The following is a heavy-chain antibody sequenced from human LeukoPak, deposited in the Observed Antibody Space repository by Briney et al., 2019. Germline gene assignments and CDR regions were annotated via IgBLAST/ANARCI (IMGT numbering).Heavy chain of an antibody. J-gene: IGHJ4*02. CDR3: ASQIWDVDTAMVPYFDY. V-gene: IGHV4-59*08. CDR2: IYYSGST. D-gene: IGHD5-18*01. Sequence: SETLSLTCTVSGGPISSYYWSWIRQPPGKGLEWIGYIYYSGSTNYNPSLKSRVTISVDTSKNQFSLKLSSVTAADTAVYYCASQIWDVDTAMVPYFDYWGQGTLVTVSS. CDR1: GGPISSYY.